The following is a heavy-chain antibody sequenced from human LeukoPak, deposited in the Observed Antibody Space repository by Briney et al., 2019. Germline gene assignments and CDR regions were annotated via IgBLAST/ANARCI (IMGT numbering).Heavy chain of an antibody. Sequence: SGTLSLTCAVTGGSISNNWWTWVRQPPGKGLEWIGEISQSARTNYNPSLKSRLTMSIDKSRNQFSLRMSSVTAADTAVYYCARGGTSITIFGVVNDWFDPWGQGTLVTVSS. CDR3: ARGGTSITIFGVVNDWFDP. CDR1: GGSISNNW. J-gene: IGHJ5*02. D-gene: IGHD3-3*01. V-gene: IGHV4-4*02. CDR2: ISQSART.